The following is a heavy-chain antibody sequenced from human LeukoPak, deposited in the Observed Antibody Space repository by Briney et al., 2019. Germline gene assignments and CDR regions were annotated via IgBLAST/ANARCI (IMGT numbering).Heavy chain of an antibody. CDR3: ARGRLPQSYEGFKY. D-gene: IGHD4-11*01. CDR1: AFTFSSYW. V-gene: IGHV3-7*01. Sequence: GGSLRLSCAASAFTFSSYWMSWVRHPPRKGLEWVVTINEDGSKDYYLDSVKGRFIISRDNAKKSLYLQTTSLRVEDTAMYYCARGRLPQSYEGFKYWGQGIPVTASS. CDR2: INEDGSKD. J-gene: IGHJ4*02.